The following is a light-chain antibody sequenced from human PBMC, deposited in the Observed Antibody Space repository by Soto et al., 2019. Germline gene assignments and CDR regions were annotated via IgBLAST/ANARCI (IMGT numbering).Light chain of an antibody. J-gene: IGLJ2*01. CDR3: GTWDSSLSGVV. CDR2: DNN. V-gene: IGLV1-51*01. CDR1: SSNIGNNY. Sequence: QSVLTQPPSVSAAPGQKVTISCSGSSSNIGNNYVSWYQQLAGTAPKLLIYDNNKRPSGIPDRISGSKSGTSASLTISGLQAGDEADYYCGTWDSSLSGVVFGGGTKLTVL.